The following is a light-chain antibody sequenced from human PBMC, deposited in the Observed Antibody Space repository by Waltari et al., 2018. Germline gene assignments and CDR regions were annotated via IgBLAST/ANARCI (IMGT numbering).Light chain of an antibody. CDR3: QHYESLPVT. J-gene: IGKJ1*01. CDR1: QSISKY. Sequence: IVLTQSPGTLSLSPGERATLSCRVSQSISKYLAWYQKKPGQAPRLPIYHTSSRAAGIPDRFSGSGSGTDFSLSISRLEPEDFAVYYCQHYESLPVTFGQGTKLEIK. CDR2: HTS. V-gene: IGKV3-20*01.